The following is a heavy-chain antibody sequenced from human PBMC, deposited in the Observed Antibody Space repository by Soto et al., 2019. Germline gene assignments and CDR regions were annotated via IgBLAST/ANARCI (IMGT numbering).Heavy chain of an antibody. Sequence: EVQLLESGGGLVQPGGSLRLSCAASGFTFSSYAMSWVRQAPGKGLEWVSAISGSGGSTYYADDVKGRFTISRDNSKNTLYLQMNSLRAEDTDVYYCAIGDILTGYPFDYWGQGTIVPVFS. CDR1: GFTFSSYA. CDR2: ISGSGGST. CDR3: AIGDILTGYPFDY. J-gene: IGHJ4*02. D-gene: IGHD3-9*01. V-gene: IGHV3-23*01.